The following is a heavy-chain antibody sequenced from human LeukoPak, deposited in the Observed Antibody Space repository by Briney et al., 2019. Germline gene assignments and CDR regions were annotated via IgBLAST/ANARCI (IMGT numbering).Heavy chain of an antibody. CDR1: GFTFSSYA. Sequence: GGSLRLSCAASGFTFSSYAMSWVRQAPGKGLEWVSAISGSTGSTYYADSVKGRFTISRDNSKNTLYLQMKSLRAEDTGVYYCAKDGERGSYSYFDYWGLGTLVTVSS. D-gene: IGHD1-26*01. V-gene: IGHV3-23*01. CDR2: ISGSTGST. J-gene: IGHJ4*02. CDR3: AKDGERGSYSYFDY.